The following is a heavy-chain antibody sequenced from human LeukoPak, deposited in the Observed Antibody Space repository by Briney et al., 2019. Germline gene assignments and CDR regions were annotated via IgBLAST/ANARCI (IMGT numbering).Heavy chain of an antibody. J-gene: IGHJ4*02. D-gene: IGHD3-3*01. CDR2: KNRDGSEK. CDR3: ATYDSWSGYNIAY. V-gene: IGHV3-7*03. Sequence: GGSLRLSCVVSGFTLSSRWMMWVRQAPGKGLEWMTNKNRDGSEKNYVDSVKGRFTITRDNAENSLYLQMNSLKVEDTAIYYCATYDSWSGYNIAYWGQGTLVTVSS. CDR1: GFTLSSRW.